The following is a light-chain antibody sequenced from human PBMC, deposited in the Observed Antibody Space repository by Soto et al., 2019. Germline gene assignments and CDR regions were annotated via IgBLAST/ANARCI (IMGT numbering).Light chain of an antibody. Sequence: DIQMTQSPSTLSASVGDRVTITCRASRSISTWLAWYQQKPRKSPKLLIYDASSLESGVPTRFSGSEYGKNFTLTISSLQPDDFATYYCQQFDSLTFGQGTKVDIK. CDR2: DAS. CDR1: RSISTW. CDR3: QQFDSLT. V-gene: IGKV1-5*01. J-gene: IGKJ1*01.